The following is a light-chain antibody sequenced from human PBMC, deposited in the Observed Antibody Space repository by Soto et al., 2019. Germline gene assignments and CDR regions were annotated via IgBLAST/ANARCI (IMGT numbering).Light chain of an antibody. V-gene: IGKV4-1*01. Sequence: DIVMTQSPDSLAVSLGERATINCKSSQRVLYSSNNKNYLAWYQQKPGQPPKLLIYWASTRESGVPDRFSGSGSGTDFTLTISSLQAEDLAVYYCQQYYSTPGTFGQGTKVEIK. J-gene: IGKJ1*01. CDR2: WAS. CDR3: QQYYSTPGT. CDR1: QRVLYSSNNKNY.